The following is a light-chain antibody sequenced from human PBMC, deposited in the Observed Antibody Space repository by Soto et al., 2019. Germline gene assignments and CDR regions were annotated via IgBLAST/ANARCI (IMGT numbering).Light chain of an antibody. V-gene: IGKV3-15*01. J-gene: IGKJ2*01. CDR3: QQYNDGAPKQYP. CDR1: QSVSSN. CDR2: GAS. Sequence: EIVMTQSPATLSVSPGERATLSCRASQSVSSNLAWYQQKPGQAPRLLIYGASTRATGIPARFSGSGSGTEFTLTTGSLQSEDFAVFYCQQYNDGAPKQYPFGQGTKLEIK.